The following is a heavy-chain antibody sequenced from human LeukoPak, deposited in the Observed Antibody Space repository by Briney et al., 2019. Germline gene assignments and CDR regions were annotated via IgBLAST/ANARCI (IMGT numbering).Heavy chain of an antibody. CDR2: ISYDGSNK. D-gene: IGHD6-13*01. J-gene: IGHJ4*02. CDR1: GFTFSSYA. V-gene: IGHV3-30-3*01. Sequence: PGGSLRLSCAASGFTFSSYAMHWVRQAPGKGLEWVAVISYDGSNKYYADSVKGRFTIFRDNSKNTLYLQMNSLRAEDTAVYYCARDWQQLVFDYWGQGTLVTVSS. CDR3: ARDWQQLVFDY.